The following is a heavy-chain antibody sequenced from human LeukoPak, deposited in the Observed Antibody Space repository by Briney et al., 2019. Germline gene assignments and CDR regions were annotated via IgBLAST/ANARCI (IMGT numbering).Heavy chain of an antibody. J-gene: IGHJ4*02. CDR1: GDSVSSNSAA. V-gene: IGHV6-1*01. D-gene: IGHD6-13*01. CDR2: TYYRSKWYN. CDR3: ARDRYSGSWRYRATGFDY. Sequence: SQTLSLTCAISGDSVSSNSAAWNWIRQSPSRGLEWLGRTYYRSKWYNDYAVSVKSRITINPDTSKNQFSLQLNSVTPEDTAVYYCARDRYSGSWRYRATGFDYWGQGTLVTVSS.